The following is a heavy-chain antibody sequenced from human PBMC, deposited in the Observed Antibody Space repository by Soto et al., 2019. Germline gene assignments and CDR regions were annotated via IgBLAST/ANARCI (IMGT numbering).Heavy chain of an antibody. V-gene: IGHV3-30*18. CDR1: GFTFSNYV. J-gene: IGHJ4*02. Sequence: PGGSLRLSCAASGFTFSNYVMYWVRQAPGKGLEWVAVISHDGSHKYYADSVKGRFTISRDNSKNTLYLQMNSLKPEDTAVYYCAKNAWYDSSGYYYFDYWGQGTLVTVSS. CDR2: ISHDGSHK. CDR3: AKNAWYDSSGYYYFDY. D-gene: IGHD3-22*01.